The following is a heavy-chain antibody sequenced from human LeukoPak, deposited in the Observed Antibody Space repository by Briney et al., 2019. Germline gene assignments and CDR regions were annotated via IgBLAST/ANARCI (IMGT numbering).Heavy chain of an antibody. D-gene: IGHD4-17*01. CDR1: GFRSGFSSNDYG. CDR2: IQYDGSNK. CDR3: VKDHDFGVLH. Sequence: PGGSLRLSCTGSGFRSGFSSNDYGMHWIRQAPGKGLEWVTFIQYDGSNKYYADSVRGRFTISRDNSKNTLYLQMNSLRAEDTAVYFCVKDHDFGVLHWGQGTLVTVSS. J-gene: IGHJ4*02. V-gene: IGHV3-30*02.